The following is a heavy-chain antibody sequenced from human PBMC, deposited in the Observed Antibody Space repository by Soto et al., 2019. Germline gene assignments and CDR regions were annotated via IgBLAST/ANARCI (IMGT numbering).Heavy chain of an antibody. J-gene: IGHJ4*02. CDR2: IYYSGST. CDR1: GGSISSSSYY. V-gene: IGHV4-39*01. Sequence: SETLSLTCTVSGGSISSSSYYWGWIRQPPGKGLEWIGSIYYSGSTYYNPSLKSRVTISVDTSKNQFSLKLSSVTAADTAVYYCARSRGYSYGDFDYWGQGTLVT. D-gene: IGHD5-18*01. CDR3: ARSRGYSYGDFDY.